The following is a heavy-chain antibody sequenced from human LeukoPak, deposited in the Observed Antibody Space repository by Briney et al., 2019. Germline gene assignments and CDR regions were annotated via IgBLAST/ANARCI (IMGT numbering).Heavy chain of an antibody. D-gene: IGHD4-17*01. CDR3: ARRSYGDYYFDY. CDR2: ISAYNGNT. CDR1: GYAFTSYG. Sequence: ASVKVSCKASGYAFTSYGISWVRQAPGQGLEWMGWISAYNGNTNYAQKLQGRVTMTTDTSTSTAYMELRSLRSDDTAVYYCARRSYGDYYFDYWGQGTLVTVSS. V-gene: IGHV1-18*01. J-gene: IGHJ4*02.